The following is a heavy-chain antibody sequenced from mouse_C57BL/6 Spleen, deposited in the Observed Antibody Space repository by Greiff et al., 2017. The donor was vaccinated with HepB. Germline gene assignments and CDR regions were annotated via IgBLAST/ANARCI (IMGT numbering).Heavy chain of an antibody. J-gene: IGHJ2*01. CDR3: ERGDYGSSPYFDY. D-gene: IGHD1-1*01. Sequence: VQLQQPGAELVKPGASVKLSCKASGYTFTSYWMHWVKQRPGRGLEWIGRIDPNSGGTKYNEKFKSKATLTVDKPSSTAYMQLSSLTTEDSAVYYCERGDYGSSPYFDYWGQGTTLTVSS. V-gene: IGHV1-72*01. CDR2: IDPNSGGT. CDR1: GYTFTSYW.